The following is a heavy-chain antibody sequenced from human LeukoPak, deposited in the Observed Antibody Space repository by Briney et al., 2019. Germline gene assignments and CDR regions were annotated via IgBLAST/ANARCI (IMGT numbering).Heavy chain of an antibody. V-gene: IGHV4-38-2*01. CDR2: IYHSGST. CDR1: GYSISSGYY. CDR3: ARQAHDDEFGEYGSISDY. D-gene: IGHD3-10*01. Sequence: SETMSLTCAVSGYSISSGYYWGWIRQTPGKGREWIGSIYHSGSTYYKPSLKSRVTISVDTSKNQFSLTLSSVTAAATAVYYCARQAHDDEFGEYGSISDYWGQGNLVTVSS. J-gene: IGHJ4*02.